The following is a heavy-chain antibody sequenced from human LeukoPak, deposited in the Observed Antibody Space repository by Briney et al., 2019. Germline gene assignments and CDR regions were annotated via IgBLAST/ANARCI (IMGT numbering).Heavy chain of an antibody. CDR3: ARDGDSTGDFDY. J-gene: IGHJ4*02. CDR1: GFTFSSYW. V-gene: IGHV3-74*01. Sequence: GGSLRLSCAASGFTFSSYWMHLVRQAPGKGLVWVSRIISDGSSTAYADSVKGRITSSRDNAKNTLFLQMNSLRAEDTAVYYCARDGDSTGDFDYWGQGSLVTVSS. D-gene: IGHD3-10*01. CDR2: IISDGSST.